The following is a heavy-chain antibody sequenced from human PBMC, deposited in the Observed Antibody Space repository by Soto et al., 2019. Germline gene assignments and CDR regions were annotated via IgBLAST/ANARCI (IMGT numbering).Heavy chain of an antibody. CDR3: ARVAAFDI. J-gene: IGHJ3*02. CDR1: GYTFTSND. Sequence: GASVKVSCQASGYTFTSNDIRWVRQDTGQGLEWMGWMNPKSDNTGNAQKFQGRVTMSRNTSISTAYMDLSSLRSEDTAVDYCARVAAFDIWGQGTMVTVSS. CDR2: MNPKSDNT. V-gene: IGHV1-8*01.